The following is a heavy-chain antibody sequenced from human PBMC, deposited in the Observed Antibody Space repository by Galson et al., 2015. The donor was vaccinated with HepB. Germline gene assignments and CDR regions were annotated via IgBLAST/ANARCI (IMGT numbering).Heavy chain of an antibody. D-gene: IGHD2-15*01. CDR3: VRDPGNGGKGWFDP. CDR2: IWNDGNSK. Sequence: SLRLSCAASGFPFSAYGMHWVRQAPGKGLEWVAVIWNDGNSKYYGETVKGRFTSSRDNSKNTLYLQMNNLRAEDTAVYYCVRDPGNGGKGWFDPWGQGTLVIVSS. CDR1: GFPFSAYG. V-gene: IGHV3-33*01. J-gene: IGHJ5*02.